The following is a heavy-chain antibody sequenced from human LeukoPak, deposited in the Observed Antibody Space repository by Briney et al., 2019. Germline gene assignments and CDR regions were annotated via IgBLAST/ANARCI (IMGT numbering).Heavy chain of an antibody. D-gene: IGHD6-19*01. CDR2: IYYSGST. CDR1: GGSISSSSNY. CDR3: ARAVYSSGSYGFDP. J-gene: IGHJ5*02. V-gene: IGHV4-39*07. Sequence: SETLSLTCTVSGGSISSSSNYWGWIRQPPGQGLEWIGNIYYSGSTYYNPSLKSRVTISIDTSKNQFSLKLTSVTAADTAVYYCARAVYSSGSYGFDPWGQGTLVTVSS.